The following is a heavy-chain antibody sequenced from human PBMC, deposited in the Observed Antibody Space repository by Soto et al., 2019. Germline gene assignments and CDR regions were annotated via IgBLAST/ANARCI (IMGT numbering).Heavy chain of an antibody. Sequence: SVKVSCKASGYTFTNYGISLVLHAPGQGLGWMGSISAYNGNTNYAQNLQGRVTMTTDTSTSTAYMELRSLRSDDTAVYYCAREGVGYNDFWSGYYTGIKWFGPWGQGTLVTVSS. CDR2: ISAYNGNT. J-gene: IGHJ5*02. CDR1: GYTFTNYG. D-gene: IGHD3-3*01. V-gene: IGHV1-18*01. CDR3: AREGVGYNDFWSGYYTGIKWFGP.